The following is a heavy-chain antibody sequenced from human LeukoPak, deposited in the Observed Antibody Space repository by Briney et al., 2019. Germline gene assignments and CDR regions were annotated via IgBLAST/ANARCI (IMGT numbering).Heavy chain of an antibody. CDR1: GGTFSSYA. J-gene: IGHJ2*01. V-gene: IGHV1-69*05. CDR3: ARDSVVTYWYFDL. CDR2: IIPIFGTA. Sequence: SVKVSCKASGGTFSSYAISWVRQAPGQGLEWMGRIIPIFGTANYAQKFQGRVTITTDESTSTAYMELSSLGSEDTAVYYCARDSVVTYWYFDLWGRGTLVTVSS. D-gene: IGHD3-22*01.